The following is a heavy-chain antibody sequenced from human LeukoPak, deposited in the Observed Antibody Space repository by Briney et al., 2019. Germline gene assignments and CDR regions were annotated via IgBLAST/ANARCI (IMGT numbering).Heavy chain of an antibody. J-gene: IGHJ5*02. Sequence: PSETLSLTCAVYGGSFSGYYWSWIRQPPGKGLEWIGEINHSGSTNYSPSLKSRVTISVDTSKNQFSLKLSSVTAADTAVYYCARGGAVTYYDILTDVNWFDPWGQGTLVTVSS. V-gene: IGHV4-34*01. CDR1: GGSFSGYY. CDR2: INHSGST. CDR3: ARGGAVTYYDILTDVNWFDP. D-gene: IGHD3-9*01.